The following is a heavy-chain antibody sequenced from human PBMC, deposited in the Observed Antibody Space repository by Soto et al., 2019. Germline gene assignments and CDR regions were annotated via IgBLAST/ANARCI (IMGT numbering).Heavy chain of an antibody. CDR3: AKDTWRGYCSSTTCTSPVDY. CDR2: IGGSGDIT. V-gene: IGHV3-23*01. J-gene: IGHJ4*02. Sequence: HTGGSLRLSCAASGFTFSSYAMSWVRQAPGKGLEWVSAIGGSGDITYYADSVKGRFTISRDNSKNTLFLQMNSLRAEDTAVYYCAKDTWRGYCSSTTCTSPVDYWGQGTLVTVSS. D-gene: IGHD2-2*01. CDR1: GFTFSSYA.